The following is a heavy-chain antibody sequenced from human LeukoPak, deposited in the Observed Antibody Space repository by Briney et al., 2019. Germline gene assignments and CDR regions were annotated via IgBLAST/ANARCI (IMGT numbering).Heavy chain of an antibody. CDR1: GFTFSSHP. Sequence: PGGSLRLSCAASGFTFSSHPMHWVRQAPGKGLEWVAVISFDGSHKYYADSVKGRFTISRDNSKNTVYLQMNSLRAEDTAVYYCARGPYCSSPSCYVVYYYYMDAWGKGTTVTVSS. CDR3: ARGPYCSSPSCYVVYYYYMDA. J-gene: IGHJ6*03. CDR2: ISFDGSHK. V-gene: IGHV3-30*04. D-gene: IGHD2-2*01.